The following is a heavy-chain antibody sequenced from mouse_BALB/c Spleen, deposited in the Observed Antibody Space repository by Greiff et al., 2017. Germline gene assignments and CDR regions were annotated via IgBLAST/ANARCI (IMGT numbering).Heavy chain of an antibody. CDR1: GFSLTSYG. Sequence: VQLQQSGPGLVQPSQSLSITCTVSGFSLTSYGVHWVRQSPGKGLEWLGVIWSGGRTDYNAAFISRLSISKDNSKSQVFFKMNSLQANDTAIYYCARTGDYAWFAYWGQGTLVTVSA. J-gene: IGHJ3*01. CDR3: ARTGDYAWFAY. D-gene: IGHD2-4*01. CDR2: IWSGGRT. V-gene: IGHV2-2*02.